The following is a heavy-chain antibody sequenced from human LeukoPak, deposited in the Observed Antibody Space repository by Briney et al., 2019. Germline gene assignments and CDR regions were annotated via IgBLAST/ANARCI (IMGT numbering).Heavy chain of an antibody. V-gene: IGHV1-2*02. CDR3: ARDLFSSSWYVIVYYYGMDV. CDR1: GYTFTGYY. CDR2: INPNSGGT. D-gene: IGHD6-13*01. Sequence: ASVKVSCKASGYTFTGYYMHWVRQAPGQGLEWMGWINPNSGGTNYAQKSQGRVTMTRDTSISTAYMELSRLRSDDTAVYYCARDLFSSSWYVIVYYYGMDVWGQGTTVTVSS. J-gene: IGHJ6*02.